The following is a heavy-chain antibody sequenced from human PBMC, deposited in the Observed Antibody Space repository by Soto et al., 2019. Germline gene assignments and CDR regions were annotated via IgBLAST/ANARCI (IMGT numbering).Heavy chain of an antibody. Sequence: QVQLVQSGAEVKKPGSSVKVSCKASGGTFSSYAISWVRQAPGQGLEWMGGINPIYGTANYAQKYQGRVTITADESTRTAYMELSSLRSEDTAVYYCARSQGSSTSLEIYYYYYYGIDVWGQVTTGTVSS. CDR2: INPIYGTA. V-gene: IGHV1-69*01. J-gene: IGHJ6*02. CDR1: GGTFSSYA. CDR3: ARSQGSSTSLEIYYYYYYGIDV. D-gene: IGHD2-2*01.